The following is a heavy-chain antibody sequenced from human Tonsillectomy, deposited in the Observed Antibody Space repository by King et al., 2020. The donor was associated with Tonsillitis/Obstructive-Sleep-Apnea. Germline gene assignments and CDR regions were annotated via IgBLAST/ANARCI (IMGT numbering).Heavy chain of an antibody. V-gene: IGHV2-26*01. CDR1: GFSLSNVRMG. J-gene: IGHJ6*03. Sequence: VTLKESGPVLVKPTETLTLTCAVSGFSLSNVRMGVSWIRQPPGKALEWLAHIFSNDEKSYSTSLKSRLTISKDTSKSQVVLTMTNMDPVDTATYYCERESYYEFWGGGGDYYYYYMDVWGKGTTVTVSS. D-gene: IGHD3-3*01. CDR2: IFSNDEK. CDR3: ERESYYEFWGGGGDYYYYYMDV.